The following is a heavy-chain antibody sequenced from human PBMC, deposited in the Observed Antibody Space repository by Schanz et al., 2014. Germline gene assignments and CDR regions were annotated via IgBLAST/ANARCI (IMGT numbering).Heavy chain of an antibody. CDR2: IHHIGST. J-gene: IGHJ4*01. Sequence: QVQLQESGPGLVKPSETLILTCNVSAGSINSGPYSWSWVRQHPGKGLEWIGGIHHIGSTYHNPSLRSRLTMSLDTSRSHIALSLTSVYATDTAVYYCARARGYNYGHFDYWGLGTLVTVSS. CDR3: ARARGYNYGHFDY. D-gene: IGHD5-18*01. V-gene: IGHV4-31*03. CDR1: AGSINSGPYS.